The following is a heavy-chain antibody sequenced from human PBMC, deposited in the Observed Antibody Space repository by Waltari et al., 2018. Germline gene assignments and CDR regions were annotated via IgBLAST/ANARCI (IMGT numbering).Heavy chain of an antibody. Sequence: QVQLQESGPGLVKPSETLSLTCTVSGGSISSEYWTWIRQPAGKGLECIGRIYSSGATNYNPSLKSRVTISVDKSKNQFSLKLNSVTAADTAVYYCATYSSSGGGMDVWGQGTTVTVSS. J-gene: IGHJ6*02. V-gene: IGHV4-4*07. CDR2: IYSSGAT. D-gene: IGHD2-21*01. CDR3: ATYSSSGGGMDV. CDR1: GGSISSEY.